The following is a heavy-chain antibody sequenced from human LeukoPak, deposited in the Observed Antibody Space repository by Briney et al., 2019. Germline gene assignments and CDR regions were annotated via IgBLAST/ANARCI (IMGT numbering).Heavy chain of an antibody. CDR1: GFTFSSYA. CDR2: IYYGGST. Sequence: GSLRLSCAASGFTFSSYAMSWVRQAPGKGLEWIGSIYYGGSTYYNPSLKSRVTISADTSKNQFSLKLNSVTATDTAVYYCARHYGPWGQGTLVTVSS. J-gene: IGHJ4*02. V-gene: IGHV4-39*01. D-gene: IGHD3-10*01. CDR3: ARHYGP.